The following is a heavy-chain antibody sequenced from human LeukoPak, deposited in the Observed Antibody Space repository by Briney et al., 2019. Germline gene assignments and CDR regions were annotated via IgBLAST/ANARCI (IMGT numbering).Heavy chain of an antibody. J-gene: IGHJ4*02. D-gene: IGHD3-10*01. V-gene: IGHV3-30*02. Sequence: GRSLRLSCAASGFTFSSFGMHWVRQAPGKGLAWVAFIHYDGSNKYYADSVKGLFTISRDNSKNTLYLQMNSLRAEDTALYYCAKDKDTMVRGVTYYFDYWGQGTLVTVSS. CDR2: IHYDGSNK. CDR3: AKDKDTMVRGVTYYFDY. CDR1: GFTFSSFG.